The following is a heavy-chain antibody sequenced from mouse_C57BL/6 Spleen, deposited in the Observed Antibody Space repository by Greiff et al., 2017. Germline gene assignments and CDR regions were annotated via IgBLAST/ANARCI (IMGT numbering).Heavy chain of an antibody. CDR3: ARKGHIYYGSYDGYFDV. D-gene: IGHD2-1*01. Sequence: QVQLQQPGAELVMPGASVTLSCKASGYTFTSYWMHWVKQRPGQGLEWIGEIDPSDSYTNYNQKFKGKSTLTVNKSSSTAYMQLSSLTSEDSAVYYCARKGHIYYGSYDGYFDVWGTGTTGTVSA. J-gene: IGHJ1*03. V-gene: IGHV1-69*01. CDR2: IDPSDSYT. CDR1: GYTFTSYW.